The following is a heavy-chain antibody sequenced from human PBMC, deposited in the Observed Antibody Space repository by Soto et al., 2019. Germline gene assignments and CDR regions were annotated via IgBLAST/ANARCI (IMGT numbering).Heavy chain of an antibody. Sequence: SETLSLTWTVSGDSITSDSYFWAWIRKPPGKGLEWIGSIYYSGTTYYSPSLKSRVTISRDNAKNSLYLQMNSLRAEDTALYYCARDSAGRVYGSGSYYAYWGQGTLVTVSS. CDR3: ARDSAGRVYGSGSYYAY. J-gene: IGHJ4*02. D-gene: IGHD3-10*01. V-gene: IGHV4-39*02. CDR2: IYYSGTT. CDR1: GDSITSDSYF.